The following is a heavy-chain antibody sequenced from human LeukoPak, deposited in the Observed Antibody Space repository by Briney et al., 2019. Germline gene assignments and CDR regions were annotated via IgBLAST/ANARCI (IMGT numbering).Heavy chain of an antibody. CDR3: ARARTTRGFDY. CDR2: ISSSSSTI. J-gene: IGHJ4*02. CDR1: GFTFSSYI. D-gene: IGHD4-17*01. V-gene: IGHV3-48*04. Sequence: GGSLRLSCAASGFTFSSYIMNWVRQAPGKGLEWVSYISSSSSTIYYADSVKGRFTLSRDNAKNSLYLQMNSLRAEDTAVYYCARARTTRGFDYWGQGTLVTVSS.